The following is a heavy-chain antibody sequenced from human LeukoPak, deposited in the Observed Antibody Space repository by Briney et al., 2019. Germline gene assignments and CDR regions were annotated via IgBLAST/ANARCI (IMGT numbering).Heavy chain of an antibody. CDR3: ARGGRGSAAVVAPRSFDI. CDR2: IKEDGTET. CDR1: GFMFSSNW. Sequence: PGGSLRLSCAASGFMFSSNWMSWVRLAPGKGLEWVANIKEDGTETYYVDSVKGRFIISRDISKNTLYLQMNSLRAEDSALYYCARGGRGSAAVVAPRSFDIWGQGTMVTVSS. D-gene: IGHD3-22*01. V-gene: IGHV3-7*03. J-gene: IGHJ3*02.